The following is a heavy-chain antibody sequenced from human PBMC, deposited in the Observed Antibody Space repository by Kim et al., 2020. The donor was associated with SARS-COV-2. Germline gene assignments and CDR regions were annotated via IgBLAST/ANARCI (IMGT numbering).Heavy chain of an antibody. J-gene: IGHJ6*02. CDR2: IIPIFGTA. V-gene: IGHV1-69*13. CDR1: EGTFSSYA. Sequence: SVKVSCKASEGTFSSYAISWVRQAPGQGLEWMGGIIPIFGTANYAQKFQGRVTITADESTSTAYMELSSLRSEDTAVYYCARTATDYGMDVWGQGTTVTVSS. CDR3: ARTATDYGMDV.